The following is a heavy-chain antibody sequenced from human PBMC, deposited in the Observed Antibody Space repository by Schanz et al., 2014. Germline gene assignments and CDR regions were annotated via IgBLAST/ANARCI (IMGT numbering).Heavy chain of an antibody. CDR3: AKERDITGWNHGDY. J-gene: IGHJ4*02. V-gene: IGHV3-30*13. CDR1: GFIFNDYY. Sequence: QVQLVESGGGVVQPGGSLRLSCAASGFIFNDYYMNWIRQAPGKGLEWVAVISYEGNDKYYGDSVKGRFTISRDSPKNRLYLQKNSLRTEDTAVYHCAKERDITGWNHGDYWGQGTLVTVSS. D-gene: IGHD6-19*01. CDR2: ISYEGNDK.